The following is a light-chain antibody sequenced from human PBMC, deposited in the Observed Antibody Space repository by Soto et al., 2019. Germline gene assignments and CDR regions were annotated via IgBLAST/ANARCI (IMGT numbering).Light chain of an antibody. CDR2: EVS. V-gene: IGLV2-14*01. CDR3: SSYTSSSTPVV. Sequence: QSALIQPASVSGSPGQSITISCTGTSSDVGGSNYVSWYQHHPHRAPKLLIYEVSNRPSGVSNRFSGSKSGNTASLTISGLQAEDEADYYCSSYTSSSTPVVFGGGTKVTVL. J-gene: IGLJ2*01. CDR1: SSDVGGSNY.